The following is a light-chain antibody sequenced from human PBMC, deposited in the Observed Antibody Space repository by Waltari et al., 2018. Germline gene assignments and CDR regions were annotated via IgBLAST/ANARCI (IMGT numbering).Light chain of an antibody. CDR3: SSYTSSGTRV. CDR2: DVT. J-gene: IGLJ1*01. V-gene: IGLV2-14*03. CDR1: SDDIGTDNF. Sequence: QPPLTQPASVSGSVGQSITISCTGTSDDIGTDNFVSWYQQYPGKAPKLIIYDVTDRPSGISHRFSGSKSGNTASLIISGLQDEDEADYHCSSYTSSGTRVFGTGTTVTVL.